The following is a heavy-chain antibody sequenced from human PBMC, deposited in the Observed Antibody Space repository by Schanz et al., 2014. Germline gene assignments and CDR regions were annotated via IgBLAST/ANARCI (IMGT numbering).Heavy chain of an antibody. D-gene: IGHD2-21*01. V-gene: IGHV4-34*01. Sequence: QVQLQQWGAGLLKPSETLSLTCAVSGGPFSGYWGWIRQPPGKGLEWIGEINHSGSTNYNPTLKCRVTISVDTSRNQFSLKLSSVTAADTAVYYCARTFRCGGGECSTWADWGQGTLVTVSS. CDR3: ARTFRCGGGECSTWAD. CDR1: GGPFSGY. J-gene: IGHJ4*02. CDR2: INHSGST.